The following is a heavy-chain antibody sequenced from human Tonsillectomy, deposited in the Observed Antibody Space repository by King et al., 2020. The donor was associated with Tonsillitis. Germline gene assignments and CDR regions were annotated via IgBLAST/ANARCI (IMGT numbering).Heavy chain of an antibody. CDR3: ARAPVVVPAPTVNYFYGMDV. V-gene: IGHV3-21*01. CDR2: ITDTSSYI. D-gene: IGHD2-2*01. Sequence: VQLVESGGGLVKPGGSLRLSCAASGFTFSSYSMNWVRQAPGKGLEWVSSITDTSSYIYYADSVSGRFTISRDNAKNSLYLQMNSLRAEDTAVYYCARAPVVVPAPTVNYFYGMDVWGHGTTVTVSS. CDR1: GFTFSSYS. J-gene: IGHJ6*02.